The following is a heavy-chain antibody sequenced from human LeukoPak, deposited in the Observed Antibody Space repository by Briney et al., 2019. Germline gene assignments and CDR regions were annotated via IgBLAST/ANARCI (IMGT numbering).Heavy chain of an antibody. CDR2: LYWDDDK. CDR1: GVSLRTSGGG. J-gene: IGHJ5*02. V-gene: IGHV2-5*02. CDR3: AHNLDVSRDIAVAPFDP. Sequence: SGPTLVKPPHTRTLTCTFSGVSLRTSGGGVGWIRQPPGKALERHALLYWDDDKRYSPSLKSRPTITKDTSKTQMVLTMSNMDPVDTATYYCAHNLDVSRDIAVAPFDPWGQGTLVTVSS. D-gene: IGHD6-19*01.